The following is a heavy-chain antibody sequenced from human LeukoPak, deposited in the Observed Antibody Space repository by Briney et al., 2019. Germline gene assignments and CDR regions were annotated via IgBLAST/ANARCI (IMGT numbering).Heavy chain of an antibody. D-gene: IGHD6-13*01. CDR3: ARNKTITAAGTFDQ. Sequence: SETLTLTCTVSGASISSYTYYWGWIRQPPGKGLEWIGRLYNSASTHYNPSLKSRVTMAVDTSKNQFSLRLRSVTAADTAIYYCARNKTITAAGTFDQWGQGTLVTVSS. V-gene: IGHV4-39*01. CDR2: LYNSAST. J-gene: IGHJ4*02. CDR1: GASISSYTYY.